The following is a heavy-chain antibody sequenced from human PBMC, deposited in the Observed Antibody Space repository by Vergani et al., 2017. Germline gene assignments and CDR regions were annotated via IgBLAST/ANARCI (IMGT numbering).Heavy chain of an antibody. Sequence: EVQLVESGGGIVKPGGSLRLSCVASGFSFRNARMNWVRRTPGKGLEWVGRIKSTFDRGTTDYAAAVKGRFTISRDNAKNTLYLEMNSLRGDDTAIYYCVRARCSGPCFMSNWFDSWGQGTLVTVSS. CDR3: VRARCSGPCFMSNWFDS. CDR2: IKSTFDRGTT. D-gene: IGHD5-12*01. CDR1: GFSFRNAR. J-gene: IGHJ5*01. V-gene: IGHV3-15*05.